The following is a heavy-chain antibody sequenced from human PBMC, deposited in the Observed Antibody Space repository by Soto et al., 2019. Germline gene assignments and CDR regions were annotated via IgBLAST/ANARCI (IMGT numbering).Heavy chain of an antibody. CDR2: INSDGSST. CDR3: ARASRVVVVAGGFEYYYYMDV. D-gene: IGHD2-15*01. V-gene: IGHV3-74*01. Sequence: GGSLRLSCAASGFTFSSYWMHWVRQAPGKGLVWVSRINSDGSSTSYADSVKGRFTISRDNAKNTLYLQMNSLRAEDTAVYYCARASRVVVVAGGFEYYYYMDVWGKGTTVTVSS. CDR1: GFTFSSYW. J-gene: IGHJ6*03.